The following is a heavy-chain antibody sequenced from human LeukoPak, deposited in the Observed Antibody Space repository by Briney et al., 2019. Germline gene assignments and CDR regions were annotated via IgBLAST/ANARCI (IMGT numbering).Heavy chain of an antibody. V-gene: IGHV3-30-3*01. CDR3: ARDPVGYQLQYYYYYYMDV. Sequence: GGSLRLSCAASGFTFSSYAMHWVRQAPGEGLEWVAVISYDGSNKHYADSVKGRFTISRDNSKNTLYLQMNSLRAEDTAVYYCARDPVGYQLQYYYYYYMDVWGKGTTVTVSS. CDR2: ISYDGSNK. CDR1: GFTFSSYA. J-gene: IGHJ6*03. D-gene: IGHD2-2*01.